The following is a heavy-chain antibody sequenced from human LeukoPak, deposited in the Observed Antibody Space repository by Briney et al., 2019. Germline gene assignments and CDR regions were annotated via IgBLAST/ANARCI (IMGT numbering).Heavy chain of an antibody. CDR2: ISYDGSNK. Sequence: GRSLRLSRAASGFTFSSYGMHWVRQAPGKGLEWVAVISYDGSNKYYADSVKGRFTISRDNSKNTLYLQMNSLRAEDTAVYYCAKDRGSSSPVDYWGQGTLVTVSS. V-gene: IGHV3-30*18. CDR3: AKDRGSSSPVDY. J-gene: IGHJ4*02. CDR1: GFTFSSYG. D-gene: IGHD6-13*01.